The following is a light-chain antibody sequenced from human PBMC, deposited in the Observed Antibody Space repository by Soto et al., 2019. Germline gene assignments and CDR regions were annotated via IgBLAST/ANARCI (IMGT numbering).Light chain of an antibody. V-gene: IGLV2-14*01. CDR1: SGDIGSYNR. J-gene: IGLJ1*01. Sequence: QSALTQPASVSGSPRQSITISCTGTSGDIGSYNRVSWYQQHPGKAPKLIIYEVTDRPSGVSNRFSGSKSGNTASLTISGLQAEDEAEYHCSSYTNINTRACVFGTGTKVTVL. CDR2: EVT. CDR3: SSYTNINTRACV.